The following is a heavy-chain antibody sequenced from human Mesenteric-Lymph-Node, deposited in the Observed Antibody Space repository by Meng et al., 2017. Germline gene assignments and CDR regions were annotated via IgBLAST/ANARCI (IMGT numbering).Heavy chain of an antibody. CDR2: INHSGST. D-gene: IGHD4-17*01. V-gene: IGHV4-34*01. Sequence: SQTLSLTCAVYGGSFSGYYWSWIRQPPGKGLEWIGEINHSGSTNYNPSLKSRVTISVDTSKNQFSLKLSSVTAADTAVYYCARVTYGDYSAEYFQHWGQGTLVTVSS. CDR3: ARVTYGDYSAEYFQH. CDR1: GGSFSGYY. J-gene: IGHJ1*01.